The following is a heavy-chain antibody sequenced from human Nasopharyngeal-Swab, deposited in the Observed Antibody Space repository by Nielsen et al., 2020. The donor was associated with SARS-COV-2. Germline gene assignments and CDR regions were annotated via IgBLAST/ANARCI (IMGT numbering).Heavy chain of an antibody. CDR3: ARATWGGYSLGWFDP. CDR2: IYYSGST. Sequence: WIRQPPGKGLEWIGYIYYSGSTNYNPSLKSRVTISVDTSKNQFSLKLSSVTAADTAVYYCARATWGGYSLGWFDPWGQGTLVTVSS. V-gene: IGHV4-59*01. D-gene: IGHD3-3*01. J-gene: IGHJ5*02.